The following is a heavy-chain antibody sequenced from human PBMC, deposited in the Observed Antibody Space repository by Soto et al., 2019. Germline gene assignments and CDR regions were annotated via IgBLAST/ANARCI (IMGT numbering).Heavy chain of an antibody. CDR3: AGVVWLLGMDV. D-gene: IGHD5-18*01. J-gene: IGHJ6*02. CDR2: TYYRSKWIH. Sequence: SETLSLPCAISGDSVSSSSAAWNWISQSPSRGLEWLGRTYYRSKWIHQYTVSMESRITINSDTSKNLLTLHLCAETPEDTAVYYCAGVVWLLGMDVWGQGTPVTVSS. CDR1: GDSVSSSSAA. V-gene: IGHV6-1*01.